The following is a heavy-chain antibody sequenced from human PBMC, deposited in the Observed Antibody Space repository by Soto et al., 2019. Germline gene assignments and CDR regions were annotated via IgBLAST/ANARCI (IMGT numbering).Heavy chain of an antibody. CDR2: ISAYNGNT. V-gene: IGHV1-18*01. D-gene: IGHD3-3*01. CDR1: GYTFTSYG. CDR3: ARGNYARGYDFWSGYYPFDY. J-gene: IGHJ4*02. Sequence: QVQLVQSGAEVKKPGASVKVSCKASGYTFTSYGISWVRQAPGQGLEWMGWISAYNGNTNYAQKLQGRVTMTTDTSTSTAYMELRSLRSDDTAVYYCARGNYARGYDFWSGYYPFDYWGQGTLVTVSS.